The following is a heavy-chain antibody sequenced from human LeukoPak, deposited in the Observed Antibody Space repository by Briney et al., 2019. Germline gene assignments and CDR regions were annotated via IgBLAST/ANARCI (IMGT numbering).Heavy chain of an antibody. Sequence: SQTLSLTCTVSGGSISSGGYYWSWIRQPPGKGLEWIGYIYYSGSTYYNPSLKSRVTISVDTSKNHFSLKLSSVTAADTAVYFCARLYSGSYRFFDYWGQGTLVTVSS. CDR1: GGSISSGGYY. D-gene: IGHD1-26*01. CDR3: ARLYSGSYRFFDY. J-gene: IGHJ4*02. V-gene: IGHV4-30-4*01. CDR2: IYYSGST.